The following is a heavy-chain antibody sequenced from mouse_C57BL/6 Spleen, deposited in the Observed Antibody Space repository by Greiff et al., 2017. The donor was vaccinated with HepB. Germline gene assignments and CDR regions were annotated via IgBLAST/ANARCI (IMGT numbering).Heavy chain of an antibody. Sequence: VQLQQSGPGMVKPSQSLSLTCTVTGYSITSGYDWHWIRHFPGNKLEWMGYISYSGSTNYNPSLKSRISITHDTSKNHFFLKLNSVTTEDTATYYCASFGYDGTDWYFDVWGTGTTVTVSS. V-gene: IGHV3-1*01. CDR1: GYSITSGYD. CDR2: ISYSGST. D-gene: IGHD2-2*01. J-gene: IGHJ1*03. CDR3: ASFGYDGTDWYFDV.